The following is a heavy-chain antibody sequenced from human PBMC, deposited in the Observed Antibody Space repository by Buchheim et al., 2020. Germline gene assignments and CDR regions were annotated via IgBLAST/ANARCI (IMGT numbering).Heavy chain of an antibody. CDR3: ARELGSTYYFDY. CDR2: INPGSEPI. Sequence: QVQLVQSGAEVKKPGASVRISCKASGYTFTRFYIHWFRQAPGQGLEWMGIINPGSEPITYALKFQGRVTMTRDTSTNTVYMELSSLRSEDTAMYYCARELGSTYYFDYWGQGTL. J-gene: IGHJ4*02. CDR1: GYTFTRFY. V-gene: IGHV1-46*03. D-gene: IGHD3-10*01.